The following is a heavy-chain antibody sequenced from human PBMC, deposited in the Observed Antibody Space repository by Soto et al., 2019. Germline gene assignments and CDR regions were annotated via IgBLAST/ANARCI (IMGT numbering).Heavy chain of an antibody. V-gene: IGHV3-23*01. CDR2: ISGSGGST. CDR1: GFTFSSYA. Sequence: GGSLRLSCAASGFTFSSYAMSWVRQAPGKGLEWVSAISGSGGSTYYADSVKGRFTISRDNSKNTLYLQMNSLRAEDTAVYYWAKDPIAGPPFWFWFDPWGKGTLVTVSS. J-gene: IGHJ5*02. CDR3: AKDPIAGPPFWFWFDP. D-gene: IGHD6-13*01.